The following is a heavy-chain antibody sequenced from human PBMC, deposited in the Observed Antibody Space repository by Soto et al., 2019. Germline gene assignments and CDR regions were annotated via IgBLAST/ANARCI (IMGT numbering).Heavy chain of an antibody. CDR3: ARDRGVGQPAGWFDP. Sequence: WGSLRLSCAASGFTFIDYYIIFIRHSPCKWLEWVSYISGSSIYTNYAGSVKGRFTVSRDNAKNSLYLQMSSLRAEDTAVYYCARDRGVGQPAGWFDPWGQGTLVTVSS. D-gene: IGHD3-10*01. CDR1: GFTFIDYY. V-gene: IGHV3-11*06. CDR2: ISGSSIYT. J-gene: IGHJ5*02.